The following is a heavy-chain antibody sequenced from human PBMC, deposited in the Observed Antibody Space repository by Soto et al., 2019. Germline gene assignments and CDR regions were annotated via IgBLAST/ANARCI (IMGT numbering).Heavy chain of an antibody. CDR3: AGVGEEPMTTVTRPVFDP. Sequence: SETLSLTCTVSGGSISSYYWSWIRQPPGKGLEWIGYIYYSGSTNYNPSLKSRVTISVDTSKNQFSLKLSSVTAADTAVYYCAGVGEEPMTTVTRPVFDPWGQGTLVTVSS. CDR1: GGSISSYY. D-gene: IGHD4-4*01. J-gene: IGHJ5*02. CDR2: IYYSGST. V-gene: IGHV4-59*01.